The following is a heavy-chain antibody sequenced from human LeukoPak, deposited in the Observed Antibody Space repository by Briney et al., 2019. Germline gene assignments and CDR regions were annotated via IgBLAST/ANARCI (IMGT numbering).Heavy chain of an antibody. CDR2: ISYDGSNK. CDR3: ARDGGFIATAYYFDY. Sequence: GALRLSCAASGFTFSRYGMHWVRQAPGKGLEWVAVISYDGSNKYYADSVKGRFTISRDNSKNTLYLQMNSLRAEDTAVYYCARDGGFIATAYYFDYWGQGTLVTVSS. V-gene: IGHV3-30*03. J-gene: IGHJ4*02. D-gene: IGHD3-10*01. CDR1: GFTFSRYG.